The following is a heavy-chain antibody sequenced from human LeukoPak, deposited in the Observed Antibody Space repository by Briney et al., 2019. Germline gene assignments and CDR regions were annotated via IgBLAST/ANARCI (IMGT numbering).Heavy chain of an antibody. Sequence: ASVKVSCKASGGTFSSYAISWVRQAPGQGLEWMGGIIPIFGIANYAQKFQGRVTITADKSTSTAYMELSSLRSEDTAVYYCARGLCSSTSCYLSWFDPWGQGTLVTVSS. D-gene: IGHD2-2*01. V-gene: IGHV1-69*10. CDR2: IIPIFGIA. CDR3: ARGLCSSTSCYLSWFDP. CDR1: GGTFSSYA. J-gene: IGHJ5*02.